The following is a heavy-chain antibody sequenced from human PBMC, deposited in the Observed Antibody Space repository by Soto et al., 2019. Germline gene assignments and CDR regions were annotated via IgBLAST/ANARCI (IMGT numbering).Heavy chain of an antibody. CDR1: GGSISSYY. J-gene: IGHJ5*02. D-gene: IGHD3-22*01. CDR3: GGLLYYYDSSGYYACFDP. Sequence: PSETLSLTCTVSGGSISSYYWSWIRQPPGKGLEWIGYIYYSGSTTYNPSLISRVSISVDTSKNQFSLKLRSVTAADTAAYYCGGLLYYYDSSGYYACFDPWGQGTLVTVSS. CDR2: IYYSGST. V-gene: IGHV4-59*01.